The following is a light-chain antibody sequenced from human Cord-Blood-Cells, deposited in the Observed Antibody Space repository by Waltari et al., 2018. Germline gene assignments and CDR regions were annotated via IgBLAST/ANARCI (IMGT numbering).Light chain of an antibody. Sequence: QSALTQPAYVSGFPGQSIPIPCTGTSSDVVSFHLLSSYQQHPGKAPKPMIYEGIKRPSGVSNRCSGSKSGNTASLTISGLQAEDEADYYCCSYAGSSSYVFGTGTKVTVL. V-gene: IGLV2-23*01. CDR3: CSYAGSSSYV. CDR1: SSDVVSFHL. CDR2: EGI. J-gene: IGLJ1*01.